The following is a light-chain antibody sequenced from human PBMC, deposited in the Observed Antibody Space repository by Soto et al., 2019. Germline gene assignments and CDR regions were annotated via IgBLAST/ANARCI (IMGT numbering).Light chain of an antibody. Sequence: EIVLTQSPGTLSVSPGEGATLSCSASPRVSSIFLAGYQQTPGQAPRLLIYGASTRPTGIPDSFSGSGSGTAFTLTISRLEPEDSAVYYCQQYGNSRYMFGQGTKLESK. CDR1: PRVSSIF. CDR3: QQYGNSRYM. CDR2: GAS. V-gene: IGKV3-20*01. J-gene: IGKJ2*01.